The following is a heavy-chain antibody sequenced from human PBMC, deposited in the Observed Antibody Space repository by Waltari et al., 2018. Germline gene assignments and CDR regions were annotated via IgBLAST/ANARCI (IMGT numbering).Heavy chain of an antibody. CDR2: IYTSGTT. V-gene: IGHV4-4*07. CDR1: GASITGYY. J-gene: IGHJ6*03. Sequence: QVQLQESGPGLVRPSGTLSLTCSVSGASITGYYWPLIRQSAGKGLEWVGRIYTSGTTHYNPSLKSRVIISVDTSKNQFSLNLNSVTAADTAVYYCARDRGWFGEGNSYFYMDSWGKGTTVTVSS. CDR3: ARDRGWFGEGNSYFYMDS. D-gene: IGHD3-10*01.